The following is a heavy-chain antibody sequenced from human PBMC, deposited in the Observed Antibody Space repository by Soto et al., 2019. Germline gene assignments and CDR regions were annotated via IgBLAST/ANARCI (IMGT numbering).Heavy chain of an antibody. V-gene: IGHV4-31*03. J-gene: IGHJ4*02. CDR1: GGSISTVGHY. D-gene: IGHD1-1*01. CDR2: IYHTGST. Sequence: SETLSLTCSVSGGSISTVGHYWTWIRQPPGKGLEWIGSIYHTGSTYYSKSLRSRLTMSVDTSKSQFSLRLSSVTAADTAVYYCARATGTLRSRNCDYWGQGSLVTVAS. CDR3: ARATGTLRSRNCDY.